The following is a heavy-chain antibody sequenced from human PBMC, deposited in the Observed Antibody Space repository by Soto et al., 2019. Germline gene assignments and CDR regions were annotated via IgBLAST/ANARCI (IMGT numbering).Heavy chain of an antibody. D-gene: IGHD2-2*01. V-gene: IGHV1-8*01. Sequence: QVQLVQSGAEVKKPGASVKVSCKASGYSVTSYDINWVRQAAGQGLEWMGWMNPNSGNTGYAQKFQGRITMTRNTSISTACTAFMELNSLRSEDTAVYYCARGPARQLQGNDGYYFDYWGQGSLVTVSS. CDR2: MNPNSGNT. CDR3: ARGPARQLQGNDGYYFDY. J-gene: IGHJ4*02. CDR1: GYSVTSYD.